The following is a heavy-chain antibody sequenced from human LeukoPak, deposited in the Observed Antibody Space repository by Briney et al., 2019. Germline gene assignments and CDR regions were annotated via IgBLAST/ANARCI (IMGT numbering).Heavy chain of an antibody. J-gene: IGHJ4*02. CDR2: IYYSGST. D-gene: IGHD3-3*01. CDR1: GGSISSSSYY. V-gene: IGHV4-39*07. CDR3: ARQEGDFWSGYPYYFDY. Sequence: SETLSLTCTVSGGSISSSSYYWGWIRQPPGKGLEWIGSIYYSGSTYYNPSLKSRVTISVDTSKNQFSLKLSSVTAADTAVYYCARQEGDFWSGYPYYFDYWGQGTLVTVSS.